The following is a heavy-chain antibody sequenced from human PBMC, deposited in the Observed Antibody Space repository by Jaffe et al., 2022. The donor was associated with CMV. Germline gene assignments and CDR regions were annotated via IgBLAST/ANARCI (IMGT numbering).Heavy chain of an antibody. D-gene: IGHD3-22*01. CDR3: ARSRSRNYYDSSGYHHAFDI. CDR1: GGSISSSNW. J-gene: IGHJ3*02. CDR2: IYHSGST. V-gene: IGHV4-4*02. Sequence: QVQLQESGPGLVKPSGTLSLTCAVSGGSISSSNWWSWVRQPPGKGLEWIGEIYHSGSTNYNPSLKSRVTISVDKSKNQFSLKLSSVTAADTAVYYCARSRSRNYYDSSGYHHAFDIWGQGTMVTVSS.